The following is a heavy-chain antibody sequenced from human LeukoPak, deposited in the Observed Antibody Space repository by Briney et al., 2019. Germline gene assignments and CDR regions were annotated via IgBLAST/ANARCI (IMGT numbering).Heavy chain of an antibody. Sequence: SQTLSLTYAISGDSVSSNSAAWNWPRQSPSRGLEWLGRTDYRSKWHNDYAVSVKSRITINPDPSKNQFSLQLNSVTPEDAAVYYCARDAPPNGLLWFGELLWNWFDPWGQGTLVTVSS. CDR2: TDYRSKWHN. J-gene: IGHJ5*02. CDR1: GDSVSSNSAA. CDR3: ARDAPPNGLLWFGELLWNWFDP. V-gene: IGHV6-1*01. D-gene: IGHD3-10*01.